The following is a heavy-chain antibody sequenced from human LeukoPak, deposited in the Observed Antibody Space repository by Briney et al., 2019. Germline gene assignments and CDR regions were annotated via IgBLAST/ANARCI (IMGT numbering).Heavy chain of an antibody. CDR2: TYPGDSDT. V-gene: IGHV5-51*01. D-gene: IGHD6-19*01. Sequence: GESLKISCKGSGYSYTGYWIGWVRQWPGKGLEWMGITYPGDSDTRYSPSFQGQVTISADKSISTAYLQWSSLKASDTAMYYCARLTGYSSGFNNWFDPWGQGTLVTVSS. CDR1: GYSYTGYW. CDR3: ARLTGYSSGFNNWFDP. J-gene: IGHJ5*02.